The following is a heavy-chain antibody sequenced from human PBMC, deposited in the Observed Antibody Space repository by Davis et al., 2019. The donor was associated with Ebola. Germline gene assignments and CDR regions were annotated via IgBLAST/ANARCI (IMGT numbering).Heavy chain of an antibody. Sequence: PGGSLRLSCAASGFTFSDYYMSWIRQAPGKGLEWVAVIWYDGSHQYYVDSVKGRFTISRDDSKNTLHLQMNSLRVEDTAIYYCAKDTSNVWFDVWGQGTMVTVAS. J-gene: IGHJ3*01. CDR1: GFTFSDYY. CDR2: IWYDGSHQ. V-gene: IGHV3-33*06. D-gene: IGHD6-19*01. CDR3: AKDTSNVWFDV.